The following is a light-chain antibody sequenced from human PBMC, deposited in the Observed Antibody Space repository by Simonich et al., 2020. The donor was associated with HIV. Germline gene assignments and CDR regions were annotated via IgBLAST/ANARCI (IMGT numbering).Light chain of an antibody. CDR3: QQYGSSPST. V-gene: IGKV3-20*01. CDR1: PSVSSSY. CDR2: GAS. Sequence: EIVLTQSPGTLSLSPGERATLSCRASPSVSSSYLAWYQHKPGQAPRLLIYGASSRATGIPDRFSGSGSGTDFTLTISRLEPEDFAVYYCQQYGSSPSTFGQGTKVEIK. J-gene: IGKJ1*01.